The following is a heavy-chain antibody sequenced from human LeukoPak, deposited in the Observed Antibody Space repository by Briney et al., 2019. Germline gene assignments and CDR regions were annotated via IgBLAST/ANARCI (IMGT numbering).Heavy chain of an antibody. Sequence: GASVNVSCKASVYTFTSYYMHWVRQAPGQGLEWMGWINPNSGGTNYAQKFQGSVTMTRDTSISTAYMELSRLRSDDTAVYYCAKDFVYDFWSGYQDYWGQGTLVTVSS. J-gene: IGHJ4*02. CDR3: AKDFVYDFWSGYQDY. V-gene: IGHV1-2*02. CDR2: INPNSGGT. D-gene: IGHD3-3*01. CDR1: VYTFTSYY.